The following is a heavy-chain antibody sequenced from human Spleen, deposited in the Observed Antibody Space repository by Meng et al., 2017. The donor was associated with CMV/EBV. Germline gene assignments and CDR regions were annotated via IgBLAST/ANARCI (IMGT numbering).Heavy chain of an antibody. V-gene: IGHV1-2*02. Sequence: ASVKVSCKASGGTFSSFSFSWMRQAPGQGLEWMGWINPNSGGTNYAQKFQGRVTMTRDTSISTAYMELSRLRSDDTAVYYCARDRDDFWSGYYESSRGYYYGMDVWGQGTTVTVSS. D-gene: IGHD3-3*01. J-gene: IGHJ6*02. CDR2: INPNSGGT. CDR1: GGTFSSFS. CDR3: ARDRDDFWSGYYESSRGYYYGMDV.